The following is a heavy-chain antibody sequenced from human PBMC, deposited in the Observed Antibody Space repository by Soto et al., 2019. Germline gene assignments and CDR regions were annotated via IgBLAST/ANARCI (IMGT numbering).Heavy chain of an antibody. CDR1: GFTFSSYW. CDR3: TRDLQGVLYYYYGMDV. CDR2: INSDGSST. D-gene: IGHD2-2*01. V-gene: IGHV3-74*01. Sequence: EVQLVESGGGLVQPGGSLRLSCAASGFTFSSYWMHWVRQAPGKGLVWVSRINSDGSSTRYADSVKGRFTISRDNAKNTLYLQMNSLRAEDTAVYYCTRDLQGVLYYYYGMDVWGQVTTVTVSS. J-gene: IGHJ6*02.